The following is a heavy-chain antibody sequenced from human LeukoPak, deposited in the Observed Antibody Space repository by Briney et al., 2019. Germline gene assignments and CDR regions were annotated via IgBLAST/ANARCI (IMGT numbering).Heavy chain of an antibody. D-gene: IGHD2-2*01. J-gene: IGHJ3*02. Sequence: ASVTVSCKTYGYTFTSFGISWVRQAPGEGLEWMGWITAYNGNTNYAQKLQGRVTLTTDTSTNTAYMELRSLGPDDTAVYYCARDFGSRGYDALDIWGQGTMVTVSS. CDR3: ARDFGSRGYDALDI. CDR1: GYTFTSFG. CDR2: ITAYNGNT. V-gene: IGHV1-18*01.